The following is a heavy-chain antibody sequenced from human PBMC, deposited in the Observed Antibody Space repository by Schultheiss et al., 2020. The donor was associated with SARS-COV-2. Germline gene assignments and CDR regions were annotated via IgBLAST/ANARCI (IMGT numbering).Heavy chain of an antibody. J-gene: IGHJ5*02. D-gene: IGHD3-10*01. Sequence: GESLKISCAASGFTFSSYGMHWVRQAPGKGLEWVAVIWYDGSNKYYADSVKGRFTISRDNSKNTLYLQMNSLRAEDTAVYYCARALRTYYYGSGTNWFDPWGQGTLVTVSS. V-gene: IGHV3-33*01. CDR2: IWYDGSNK. CDR1: GFTFSSYG. CDR3: ARALRTYYYGSGTNWFDP.